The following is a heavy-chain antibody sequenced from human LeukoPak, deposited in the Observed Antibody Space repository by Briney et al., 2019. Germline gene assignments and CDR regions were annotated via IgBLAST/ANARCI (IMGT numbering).Heavy chain of an antibody. V-gene: IGHV3-53*01. CDR3: TKSGPPDPY. Sequence: GGSLRLSCAASGFTVSTNDMSWVRQAPGKGLEWVSVLYSGGRTYYVDSVKGRFTISRDNSKNTLYLQMNSLRAEDTAMYYCTKSGPPDPYWGQGTLLTVSS. J-gene: IGHJ4*03. CDR2: LYSGGRT. CDR1: GFTVSTND. D-gene: IGHD1-14*01.